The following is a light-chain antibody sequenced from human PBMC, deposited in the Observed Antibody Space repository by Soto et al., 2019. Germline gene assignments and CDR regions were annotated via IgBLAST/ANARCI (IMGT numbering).Light chain of an antibody. CDR3: QSYDSSLSGSV. Sequence: QSVLTQPPSVSGAPGQRVTISYTGSSAKIGAGYDVNWYQQLPGTAPKLLIYGNRNRPSGVPVRFYGSKSGTSASLAITGLQAEDDAYYYCQSYDSSLSGSVFGGWTQLSVL. CDR1: SAKIGAGYD. J-gene: IGLJ2*01. V-gene: IGLV1-40*01. CDR2: GNR.